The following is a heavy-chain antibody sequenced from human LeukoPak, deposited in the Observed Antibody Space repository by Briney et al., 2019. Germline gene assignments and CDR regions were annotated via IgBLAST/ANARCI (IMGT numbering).Heavy chain of an antibody. CDR2: IRGSGLTT. CDR1: GFTFSNYA. D-gene: IGHD4-17*01. Sequence: PGGSLRLSCAASGFTFSNYALIWVRQGPVKGLDWVSAIRGSGLTTFYADSVKGRFTISRDNSKNTLYLQMNSLRAEDMAVYYCARDPNGDYIGAFDFWGQGTKVTVSS. CDR3: ARDPNGDYIGAFDF. J-gene: IGHJ3*01. V-gene: IGHV3-23*01.